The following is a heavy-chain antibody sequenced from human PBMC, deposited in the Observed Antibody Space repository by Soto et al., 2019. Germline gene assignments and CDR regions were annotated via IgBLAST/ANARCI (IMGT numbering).Heavy chain of an antibody. CDR1: GFTFSSYS. CDR3: ARGYSSGWYTEDYYYYYGMDV. V-gene: IGHV3-21*01. Sequence: PGGSLRLSCAASGFTFSSYSMNWVRQAPGKGLEWVSSISSSSSYIYYADSVKGRFTISRDNAKNSLYLQMNSLRAEDTAVYYCARGYSSGWYTEDYYYYYGMDVWGQGTTVTVSS. D-gene: IGHD6-19*01. J-gene: IGHJ6*02. CDR2: ISSSSSYI.